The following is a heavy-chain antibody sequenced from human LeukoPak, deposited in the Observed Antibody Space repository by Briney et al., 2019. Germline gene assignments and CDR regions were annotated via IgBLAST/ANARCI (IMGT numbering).Heavy chain of an antibody. J-gene: IGHJ3*02. CDR3: ARRHFDAFDI. Sequence: GGSLRLSCAASGFTFSSYWMHWVRQAPGKGLVWVSRINSDGSSTKYADSVKGRFTISRDNSKNTLYLQMDSLTAEDTAVYYCARRHFDAFDIWGQGTVVTVSS. CDR2: INSDGSST. V-gene: IGHV3-74*03. CDR1: GFTFSSYW.